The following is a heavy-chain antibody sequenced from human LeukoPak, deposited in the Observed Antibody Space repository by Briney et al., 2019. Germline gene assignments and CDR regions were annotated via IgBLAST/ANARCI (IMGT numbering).Heavy chain of an antibody. D-gene: IGHD3-10*01. J-gene: IGHJ4*02. CDR2: IIPIFGTA. CDR1: GGTFSSYA. CDR3: ASLPSWYYGSGRGFDY. V-gene: IGHV1-69*05. Sequence: ASVKVSCKASGGTFSSYAISWVRQAPGQGLEWMGGIIPIFGTANYAQKFQGRVTITTDESTSTAYMELSSLRSEDTAVYYCASLPSWYYGSGRGFDYWGQGTLVTVSS.